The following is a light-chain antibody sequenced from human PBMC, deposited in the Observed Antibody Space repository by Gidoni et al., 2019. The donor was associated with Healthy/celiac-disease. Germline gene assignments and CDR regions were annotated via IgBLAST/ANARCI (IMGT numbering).Light chain of an antibody. CDR3: QQRRNWPLT. J-gene: IGKJ4*01. V-gene: IGKV3-11*01. Sequence: EIVFTQSPATLSLSPGERATLSCRASQSVSTYLAWYQQKPGQAPRLLIYDASNRATGIPARCSGSGSGTDFTLTISSLEPEDFAVYYCQQRRNWPLTFGGGTKVEIK. CDR2: DAS. CDR1: QSVSTY.